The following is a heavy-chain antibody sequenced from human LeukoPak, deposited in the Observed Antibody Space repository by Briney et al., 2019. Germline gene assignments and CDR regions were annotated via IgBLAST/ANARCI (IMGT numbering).Heavy chain of an antibody. CDR3: ARCHSVVRVIDF. J-gene: IGHJ4*02. V-gene: IGHV4-39*07. CDR2: IYYSGST. D-gene: IGHD2-2*01. CDR1: GGSISSSSYY. Sequence: SETLSLTCTVSGGSISSSSYYWGWIRQPPGKGLEWIGSIYYSGSTYYNPSLKSRVTISVDTSKNQFSLKLSSVTAADTAVYYCARCHSVVRVIDFWGQGTLVTVSS.